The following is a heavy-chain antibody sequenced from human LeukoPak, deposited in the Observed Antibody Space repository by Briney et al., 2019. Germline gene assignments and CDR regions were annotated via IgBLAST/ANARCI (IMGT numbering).Heavy chain of an antibody. J-gene: IGHJ3*02. CDR3: ATLTGGDDAFDI. V-gene: IGHV4-59*01. Sequence: SETLSLTCAVYGVSFSSYYWSWLRQPPGKGLEWIGYIFYTGSTNYNPSLKSRVTISVLTSKNRFSLKLSSVTAADTAVYYCATLTGGDDAFDIWGQGTMVTVSS. D-gene: IGHD4-23*01. CDR2: IFYTGST. CDR1: GVSFSSYY.